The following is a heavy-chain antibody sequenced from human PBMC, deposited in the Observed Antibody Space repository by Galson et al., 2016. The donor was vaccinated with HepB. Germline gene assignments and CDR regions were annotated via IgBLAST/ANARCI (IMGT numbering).Heavy chain of an antibody. CDR3: AKHGGFDF. CDR2: IWYDGSNE. V-gene: IGHV3-33*03. CDR1: GFNFKVYG. Sequence: SLRLSCAASGFNFKVYGMHWVRQAPGKGLDWVAVIWYDGSNEDYADSVKGRFTISRDNSKNTLYLQMNGLRADDTAVYYCAKHGGFDFWGQGTPVTVSS. J-gene: IGHJ4*02. D-gene: IGHD3-16*01.